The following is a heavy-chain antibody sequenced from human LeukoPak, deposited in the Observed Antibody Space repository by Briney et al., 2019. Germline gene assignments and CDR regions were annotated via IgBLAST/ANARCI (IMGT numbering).Heavy chain of an antibody. CDR1: GGSISSYY. Sequence: SETLSLTCTVSGGSISSYYWSWIRQPAGKGLEWIGRIYTSGSTNYNPSLKSRVTMSVDTSKNQFSLKLSSLTAADTAVYYCARVYCSSNSCYSDAFYILGQGIIVTVSS. CDR2: IYTSGST. D-gene: IGHD2-2*01. CDR3: ARVYCSSNSCYSDAFYI. V-gene: IGHV4-4*07. J-gene: IGHJ3*02.